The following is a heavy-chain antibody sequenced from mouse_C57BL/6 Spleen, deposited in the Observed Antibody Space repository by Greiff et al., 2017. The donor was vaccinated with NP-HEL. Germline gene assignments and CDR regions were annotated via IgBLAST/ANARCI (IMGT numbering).Heavy chain of an antibody. CDR1: GYTFTDYN. CDR3: ARSGYYGCSYVDWYYGV. CDR2: INPNNGGT. V-gene: IGHV1-22*01. Sequence: VQLQQSGPELVKPGASVKMSCKASGYTFTDYNMHWVKQSHGKSLEWIGYINPNNGGTSYNQKFKGKATLTVNKSSSTAYMELRSLTSEDSAVYYGARSGYYGCSYVDWYYGVWGTGTTVTVAS. D-gene: IGHD1-1*01. J-gene: IGHJ1*03.